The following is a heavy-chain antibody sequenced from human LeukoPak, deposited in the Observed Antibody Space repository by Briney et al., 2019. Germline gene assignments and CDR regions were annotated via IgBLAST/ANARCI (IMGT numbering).Heavy chain of an antibody. D-gene: IGHD3-22*01. CDR2: IWYDGRTQ. J-gene: IGHJ4*02. CDR1: GFTFSSYG. CDR3: ARGEYYHESSGYPNY. Sequence: PGGSLRLSCAASGFTFSSYGMYWVRQAPGKGLEWVAVIWYDGRTQFYAESVKGRFAVSRDNSKNTLYLQMNSLRAEDTAVYHCARGEYYHESSGYPNYWGQGTLVTVSS. V-gene: IGHV3-33*08.